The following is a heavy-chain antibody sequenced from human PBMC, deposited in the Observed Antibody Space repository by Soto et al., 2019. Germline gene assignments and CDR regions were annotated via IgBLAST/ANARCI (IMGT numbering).Heavy chain of an antibody. J-gene: IGHJ6*02. Sequence: PGGSLRLSCAAPRFTVSSNYMSWVRQAPGKGLEWISVIYSGGHTYYADSVKDRFTISRDDSKNTLYLQMDSLRAEDTAVYYCATFSFPVYTHYGLDVWGQGTTVTVSS. CDR3: ATFSFPVYTHYGLDV. V-gene: IGHV3-66*01. CDR2: IYSGGHT. CDR1: RFTVSSNY. D-gene: IGHD2-8*01.